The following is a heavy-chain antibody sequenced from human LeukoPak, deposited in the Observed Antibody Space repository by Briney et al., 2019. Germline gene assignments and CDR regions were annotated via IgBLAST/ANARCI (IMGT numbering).Heavy chain of an antibody. Sequence: PETLSLTCTVSGGSISSSSYYWGWIRQPPGKGLEWIGSIYYSGSTYYNPSLKSRVTISVDTSKNQFSLKLSSVTAADTAVYYCARRDTAMVKYYFDYWGQGTLVTVSS. CDR2: IYYSGST. D-gene: IGHD5-18*01. CDR3: ARRDTAMVKYYFDY. J-gene: IGHJ4*02. V-gene: IGHV4-39*01. CDR1: GGSISSSSYY.